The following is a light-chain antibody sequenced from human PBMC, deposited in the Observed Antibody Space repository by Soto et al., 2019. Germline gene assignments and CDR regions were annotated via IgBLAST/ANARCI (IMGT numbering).Light chain of an antibody. CDR1: QTVSRN. J-gene: IGKJ2*01. V-gene: IGKV3-15*01. CDR2: GAS. Sequence: EIVMTQSPATLSVSPGERATLSCRASQTVSRNLGWYQQKPGQAPRLLIYGASTRATGIPARFSGSGSGTEFTLTISSLQSEDFEVYYCQQYNKWPPYTFGQGTKVEIK. CDR3: QQYNKWPPYT.